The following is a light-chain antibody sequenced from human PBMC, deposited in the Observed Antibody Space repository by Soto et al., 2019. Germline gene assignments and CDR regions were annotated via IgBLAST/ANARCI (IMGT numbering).Light chain of an antibody. CDR3: QQRRRT. CDR2: DAS. Sequence: EIVLTQSPATLSLSPGERATLSCRASQSVSSYLAWYQQKPGQAPRLLIYDASNRATGIPARFSGSGSGTDFTLTISSLEPEDFAVYYCQQRRRTFGQGTKV. CDR1: QSVSSY. J-gene: IGKJ1*01. V-gene: IGKV3-11*01.